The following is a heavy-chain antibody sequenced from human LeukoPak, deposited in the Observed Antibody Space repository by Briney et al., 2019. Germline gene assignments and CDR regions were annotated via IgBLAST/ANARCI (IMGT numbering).Heavy chain of an antibody. CDR1: GFTFSSYA. Sequence: GGSLRLSCAASGFTFSSYAMSWVRQAPGKGLEWVSAISGSGGSTYYADSVKGRFTISRDNSKNTLYLQMNSLRAEDTAVYYCAKDIGDDFWSGYLDYWDQGTLVTVSS. V-gene: IGHV3-23*01. D-gene: IGHD3-3*01. J-gene: IGHJ4*02. CDR3: AKDIGDDFWSGYLDY. CDR2: ISGSGGST.